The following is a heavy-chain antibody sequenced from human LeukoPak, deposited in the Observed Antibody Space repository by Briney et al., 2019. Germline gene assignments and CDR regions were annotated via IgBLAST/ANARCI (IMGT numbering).Heavy chain of an antibody. V-gene: IGHV3-23*01. CDR2: LSGSGGRT. Sequence: GGSLSLPCAASGFPFRSYGMSRVRQAPGGGTEWVSALSGSGGRTYYADSVKGRCTISRENSKNTLYLQMNSLRAEDTAVYYCAKDRVGAMLYFDSWGQGTLVTVSS. D-gene: IGHD1-26*01. CDR1: GFPFRSYG. CDR3: AKDRVGAMLYFDS. J-gene: IGHJ4*02.